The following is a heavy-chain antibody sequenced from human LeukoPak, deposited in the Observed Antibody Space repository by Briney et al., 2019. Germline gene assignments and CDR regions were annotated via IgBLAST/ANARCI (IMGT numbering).Heavy chain of an antibody. Sequence: ASVKVSCKASGYTFTSYGISWVRQAPGQGLEWMGGIIPIFGTANYAQKFQGRVTITADKSTSTAYMELSSLRSEDTAVYYCARSHIVVVTAKDAFDIWGQGTMVTVSS. CDR3: ARSHIVVVTAKDAFDI. CDR2: IIPIFGTA. CDR1: GYTFTSYG. D-gene: IGHD2-21*02. J-gene: IGHJ3*02. V-gene: IGHV1-69*06.